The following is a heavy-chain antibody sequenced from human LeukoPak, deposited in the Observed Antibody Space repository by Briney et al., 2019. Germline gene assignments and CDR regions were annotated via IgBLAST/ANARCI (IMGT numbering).Heavy chain of an antibody. V-gene: IGHV4-39*07. J-gene: IGHJ4*02. CDR1: GGSISSSSYY. Sequence: SETLSLTCTVSGGSISSSSYYWGWIRQPPGKGLEWIGSIYYSGSTYYNPSLKSRVTISVDTSKNQFSLKLSSVTAVDTAVYYCARAVVTFDYWGQGTLVTVSS. CDR2: IYYSGST. D-gene: IGHD4-23*01. CDR3: ARAVVTFDY.